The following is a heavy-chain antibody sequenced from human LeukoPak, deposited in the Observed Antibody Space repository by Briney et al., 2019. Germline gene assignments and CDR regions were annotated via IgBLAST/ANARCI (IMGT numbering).Heavy chain of an antibody. CDR3: ARSPKDYYDSSGYLISWFDP. Sequence: SETLSLTCNVSGASINSSSYYWGWLRQPPGKGLEWIGNIYYSGSTYYNPSLKSRVTISVDTSKNQFSLKLSSVTAADTAVYYCARSPKDYYDSSGYLISWFDPWGQGTLVTVSS. J-gene: IGHJ5*02. CDR1: GASINSSSYY. D-gene: IGHD3-22*01. V-gene: IGHV4-39*07. CDR2: IYYSGST.